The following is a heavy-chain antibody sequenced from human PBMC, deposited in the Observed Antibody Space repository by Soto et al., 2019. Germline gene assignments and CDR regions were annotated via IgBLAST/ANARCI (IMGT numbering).Heavy chain of an antibody. CDR2: ISASGGST. Sequence: PGGSLRLSCGASGLTFSSYAMSWVRQAPGKGLEWVSAISASGGSTYYADSVKGRFTISRDNSKNTLNLQMNSLRAEDTAVYYRAKDPTRYSNYERDYWGEGNLVIVSS. J-gene: IGHJ4*02. D-gene: IGHD4-4*01. CDR3: AKDPTRYSNYERDY. V-gene: IGHV3-23*01. CDR1: GLTFSSYA.